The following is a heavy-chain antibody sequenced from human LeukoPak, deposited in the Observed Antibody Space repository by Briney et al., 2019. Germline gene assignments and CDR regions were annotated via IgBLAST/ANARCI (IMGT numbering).Heavy chain of an antibody. CDR3: AKVDDYGDYVSYYYGMDV. Sequence: QAGGSLRLSCAASGFTFSSYAMSWVRQAPGKGLEWVSAISGSGGGTYYADSVKGRFTISRDNSKNTLYLQMNSLRAEDTAVYYCAKVDDYGDYVSYYYGMDVWGQGTTVTVSS. D-gene: IGHD4-17*01. J-gene: IGHJ6*02. V-gene: IGHV3-23*01. CDR1: GFTFSSYA. CDR2: ISGSGGGT.